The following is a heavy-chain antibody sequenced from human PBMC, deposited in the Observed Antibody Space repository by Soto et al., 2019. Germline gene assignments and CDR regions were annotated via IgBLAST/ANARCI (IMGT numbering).Heavy chain of an antibody. CDR1: GLPFRRCG. CDR3: GKDLGRPRGSLKNDAMNV. D-gene: IGHD2-15*01. Sequence: VPLVESGGVGVQPGTSLRLSCAVSGLPFRRCGTHWVRQAPGKGLEGVSVIGYDGITKYYADSVRGRFTISRDTSKNILYLQMDSLRAEDTAVYYCGKDLGRPRGSLKNDAMNVWGQGTVVTVSS. CDR2: IGYDGITK. J-gene: IGHJ3*01. V-gene: IGHV3-33*06.